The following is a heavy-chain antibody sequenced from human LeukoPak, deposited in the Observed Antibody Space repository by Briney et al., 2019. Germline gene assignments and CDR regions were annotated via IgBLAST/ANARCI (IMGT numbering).Heavy chain of an antibody. CDR2: IIPIFGTA. CDR3: ARDPYGDYREGWFDP. V-gene: IGHV1-69*13. J-gene: IGHJ5*02. Sequence: SVKVSRKASGGTFSSYAISWVRQAPGQGLEWMGGIIPIFGTANYAQKFQGRVTITADESTSTAYMELSSLRSEDTAVYYCARDPYGDYREGWFDPWGQGTLVTVSS. CDR1: GGTFSSYA. D-gene: IGHD4-17*01.